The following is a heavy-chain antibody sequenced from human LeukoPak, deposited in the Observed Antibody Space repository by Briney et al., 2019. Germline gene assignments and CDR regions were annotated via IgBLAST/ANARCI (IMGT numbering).Heavy chain of an antibody. CDR2: ISYDGSDK. J-gene: IGHJ4*02. Sequence: GRSLRLSCAASGFTFTSYDMHWVRQAPGKGLEWVAVISYDGSDKYYADSVKGRFTISRDNSKNTLYLRMNSLRAEDTAVYYCAKDLIAAAGTGFFDYWGPGTLVTVSS. D-gene: IGHD6-13*01. CDR3: AKDLIAAAGTGFFDY. V-gene: IGHV3-33*05. CDR1: GFTFTSYD.